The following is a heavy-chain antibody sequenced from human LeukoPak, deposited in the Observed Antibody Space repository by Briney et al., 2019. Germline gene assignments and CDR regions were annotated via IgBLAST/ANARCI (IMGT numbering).Heavy chain of an antibody. J-gene: IGHJ4*02. CDR1: GGTFSSYA. D-gene: IGHD5-18*01. V-gene: IGHV1-69*05. CDR2: IIPIFGTA. Sequence: ASVKVSCKASGGTFSSYAISWVRQAPGQGLEWRGGIIPIFGTANYAQKFQGRVTITTDESTSTAYMELSSLRSEDTAVYYFARDGGDSYGENWGQRTLVTVSS. CDR3: ARDGGDSYGEN.